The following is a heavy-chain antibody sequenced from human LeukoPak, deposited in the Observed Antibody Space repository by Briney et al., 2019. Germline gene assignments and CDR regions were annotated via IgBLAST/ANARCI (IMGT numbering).Heavy chain of an antibody. V-gene: IGHV4-38-2*02. CDR3: VRHVARAFDI. Sequence: SETLSLTCTVSGYSITSAYYWGWIRQPPGKGLEWIGSFFLKGSTYYNPSLKSRVTISVDTSKNQLSLKLSSVAAADTAVYSCVRHVARAFDIWGQGTKVTVSS. J-gene: IGHJ3*02. CDR1: GYSITSAYY. CDR2: FFLKGST.